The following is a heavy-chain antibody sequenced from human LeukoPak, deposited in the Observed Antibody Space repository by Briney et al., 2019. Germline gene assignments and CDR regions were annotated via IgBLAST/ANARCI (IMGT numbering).Heavy chain of an antibody. J-gene: IGHJ4*02. CDR2: ISAYNGNT. D-gene: IGHD6-19*01. CDR1: GYTFTSYG. CDR3: ARDDGSLLEQWLAFDY. Sequence: ASVKVSCKASGYTFTSYGISWVRQAPGQGLEWMGWISAYNGNTNYAQKLQGRVTMTTDTSTSTAYMELRSLRSDDTAVYYCARDDGSLLEQWLAFDYRGQGTLVTVSS. V-gene: IGHV1-18*01.